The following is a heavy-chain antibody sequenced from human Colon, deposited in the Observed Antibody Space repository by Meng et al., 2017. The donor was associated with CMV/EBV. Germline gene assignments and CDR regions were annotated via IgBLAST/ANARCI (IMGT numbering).Heavy chain of an antibody. CDR1: WFSLNTTTVA. CDR2: FYWNDDQ. CDR3: AHRRTIFGGFDP. J-gene: IGHJ5*02. D-gene: IGHD3-3*01. V-gene: IGHV2-5*01. Sequence: FSWFSLNTTTVAVGWFRQPPGTALDWLALFYWNDDQRYRPSLRNRLTLTKDTSKNQLVLTMTNMDPVDTGTYFCAHRRTIFGGFDPWGQGSLVTVSS.